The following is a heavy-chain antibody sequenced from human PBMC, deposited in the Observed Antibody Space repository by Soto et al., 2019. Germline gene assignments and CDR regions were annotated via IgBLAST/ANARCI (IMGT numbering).Heavy chain of an antibody. Sequence: PGGSLRLSCAASGFTFSSYSMNWVRQAPGQGLEWVSSISSSSSYIYYADTVKGRFTISRDNAKNSLNLQMNSLRAQDTAVYYRARLGSQGYYYAGRDAWGQGSTVTVSS. CDR1: GFTFSSYS. D-gene: IGHD6-13*01. J-gene: IGHJ6*02. CDR2: ISSSSSYI. V-gene: IGHV3-21*01. CDR3: ARLGSQGYYYAGRDA.